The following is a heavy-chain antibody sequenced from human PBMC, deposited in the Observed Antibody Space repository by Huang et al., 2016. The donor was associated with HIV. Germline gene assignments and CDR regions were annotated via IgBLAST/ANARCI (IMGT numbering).Heavy chain of an antibody. CDR1: GGTCSSYA. D-gene: IGHD3-22*01. CDR3: ARARGYYDSSVSYYFDY. CDR2: SIPIFGSA. J-gene: IGHJ4*02. V-gene: IGHV1-69*13. Sequence: QVQLVQSGAEVKKPGSSVKVSCKASGGTCSSYAISWVRQAPGQGLEWMGGSIPIFGSANYAQKFQGRVTITADEATSTAYMELSSLRSEDTAVYYCARARGYYDSSVSYYFDYWGQGTLVTVSS.